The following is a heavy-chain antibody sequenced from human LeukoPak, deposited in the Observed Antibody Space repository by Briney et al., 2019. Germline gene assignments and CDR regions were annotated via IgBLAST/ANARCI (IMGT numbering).Heavy chain of an antibody. V-gene: IGHV1-2*02. CDR3: ARDGVVVVADGNYYFDY. CDR1: GYTFTGYY. CDR2: INPNSGGT. D-gene: IGHD2-15*01. Sequence: GASVKVSCKASGYTFTGYYMHWVRQAPGQGLEWMGWINPNSGGTNYAQKFQGRVTMTRDTSISTAYMEPSRLRSDDTAVYYCARDGVVVVADGNYYFDYWGQGTLVTVSS. J-gene: IGHJ4*02.